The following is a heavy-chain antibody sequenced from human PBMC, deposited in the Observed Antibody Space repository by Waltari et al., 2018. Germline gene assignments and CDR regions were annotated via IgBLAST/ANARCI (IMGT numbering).Heavy chain of an antibody. V-gene: IGHV4-38-2*02. Sequence: QVQLQESGPGLVKPSETLSLTCTVSGYSISSGYYWGWIRQPPGKGLEWIGSIYHSGSTYYNPSLKSRVTISVDTSKNQFSLKLSSVTAADTAVYYCARDTGVATTFDYWGQGTLVTVSS. CDR1: GYSISSGYY. D-gene: IGHD5-12*01. CDR3: ARDTGVATTFDY. CDR2: IYHSGST. J-gene: IGHJ4*02.